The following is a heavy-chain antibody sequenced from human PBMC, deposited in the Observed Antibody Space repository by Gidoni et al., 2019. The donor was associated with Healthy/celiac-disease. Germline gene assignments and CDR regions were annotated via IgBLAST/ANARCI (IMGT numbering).Heavy chain of an antibody. J-gene: IGHJ6*02. V-gene: IGHV3-33*01. CDR2: IWYDGSNK. Sequence: QVQLVESGGGVVQPGRSLRLSCAASGFTFSSYGMHWVRQAPGKGLEWVAVIWYDGSNKYYADSVKGRFTISRDNSKNTLYLQMNSLRAEDTAVYYCARDKKTPYYYGMDVWGQGTTVTVSS. CDR1: GFTFSSYG. CDR3: ARDKKTPYYYGMDV.